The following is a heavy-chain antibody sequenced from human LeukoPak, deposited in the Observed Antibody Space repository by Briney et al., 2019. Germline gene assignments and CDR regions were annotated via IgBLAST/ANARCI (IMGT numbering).Heavy chain of an antibody. CDR3: VRDNRDAFDI. CDR2: ISSSSSYK. J-gene: IGHJ3*02. V-gene: IGHV3-21*01. Sequence: PGGSLRLSCAASGFIFNSYSMNWVRQAPGKGLEWVSAISSSSSYKFSADSVKGRFTISRDNARNLLYPQMNSLRAEDTAVYYCVRDNRDAFDIWGQGTMVTVSS. CDR1: GFIFNSYS.